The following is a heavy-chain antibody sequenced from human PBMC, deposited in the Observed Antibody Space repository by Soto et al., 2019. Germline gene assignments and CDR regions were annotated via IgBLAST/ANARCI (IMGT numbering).Heavy chain of an antibody. D-gene: IGHD3-10*01. CDR2: IYSGGST. CDR3: ARETSGWFDP. J-gene: IGHJ5*02. CDR1: GFTVSSNY. Sequence: EVQLVXXGXXXXXXGXSLRLSCAASGFTVSSNYMSWVRQAPGKGLEWVSVIYSGGSTYYADSVKGRFTISRDNSKNTLYLQMNSLRAEDTAVYYCARETSGWFDPWGQGTLVTVSS. V-gene: IGHV3-53*01.